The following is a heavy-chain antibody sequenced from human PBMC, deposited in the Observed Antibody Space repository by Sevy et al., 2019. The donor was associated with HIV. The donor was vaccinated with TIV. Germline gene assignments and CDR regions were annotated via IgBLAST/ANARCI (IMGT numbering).Heavy chain of an antibody. CDR3: ARERLVLRTYGMDV. V-gene: IGHV1-18*01. J-gene: IGHJ6*02. CDR2: ISAYNGNT. CDR1: GYAFTSYG. D-gene: IGHD3-3*01. Sequence: ASVKVSCKASGYAFTSYGISWVRQAPGQGLEWMGWISAYNGNTNYAQKLQGRVTMTTDTSTSTAYMELRSLRSDDTAVYYCARERLVLRTYGMDVWGQGTTVTVSS.